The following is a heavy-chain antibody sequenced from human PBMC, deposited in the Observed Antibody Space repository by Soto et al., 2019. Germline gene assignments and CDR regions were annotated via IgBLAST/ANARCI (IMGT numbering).Heavy chain of an antibody. CDR3: ASALYCSGGSCSFDP. J-gene: IGHJ5*02. V-gene: IGHV4-61*01. Sequence: SGTLSLTCTVSGGSVSSGNYYWSWIRQPPGKGLEWIGYIYYSGSTNYNPSLKSRVTISVDTSKNQFSLKLSSVTAADTAVYYCASALYCSGGSCSFDPWGQGTLVTVSS. CDR1: GGSVSSGNYY. CDR2: IYYSGST. D-gene: IGHD2-15*01.